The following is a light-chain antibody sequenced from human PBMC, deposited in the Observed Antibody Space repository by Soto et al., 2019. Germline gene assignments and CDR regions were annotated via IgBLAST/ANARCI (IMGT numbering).Light chain of an antibody. V-gene: IGKV3-20*01. CDR3: QQYGSSPDT. J-gene: IGKJ5*01. CDR2: GAS. CDR1: QSVSSSY. Sequence: EIVLTQSPGTLSLSPGERATLSCRASQSVSSSYLAWYQQKPGQAPRLLIYGASSRATGIPDRFSGSGSGTYFTLTNSRLEPEDFAVYYCQQYGSSPDTFGQGTRLEIK.